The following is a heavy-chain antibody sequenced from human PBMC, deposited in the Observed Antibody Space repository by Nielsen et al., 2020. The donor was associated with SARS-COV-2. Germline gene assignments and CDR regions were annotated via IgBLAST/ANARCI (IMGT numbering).Heavy chain of an antibody. CDR2: INSDGSST. CDR3: GRRDNWGSAWYFDL. CDR1: GFTFSSYW. J-gene: IGHJ2*01. D-gene: IGHD7-27*01. V-gene: IGHV3-74*01. Sequence: GGSLRLSCAASGFTFSSYWMHWVRQAPGKGLVWVSRINSDGSSTSYADSVKGRFTISRDNAKNTLYLQMNSLRAEDTAVYYCGRRDNWGSAWYFDLWGRGTLVTVSS.